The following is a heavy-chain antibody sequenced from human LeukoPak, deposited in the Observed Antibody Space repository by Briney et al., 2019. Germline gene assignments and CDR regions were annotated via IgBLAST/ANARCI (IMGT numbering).Heavy chain of an antibody. V-gene: IGHV3-23*01. D-gene: IGHD5-12*01. CDR3: ARDRITLSGLVAFDI. CDR2: ISGSGGST. CDR1: GFTFSSYA. J-gene: IGHJ3*02. Sequence: GGSLRLSCAASGFTFSSYAMSWVRQAPGKGLEWVSAISGSGGSTYYADSVKGRFTISRGNAKNSLYLQMNSLRAEDTAVYYCARDRITLSGLVAFDIWGQGTMVTVSS.